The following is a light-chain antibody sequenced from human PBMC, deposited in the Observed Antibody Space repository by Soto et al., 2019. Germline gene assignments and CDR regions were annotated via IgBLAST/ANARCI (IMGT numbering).Light chain of an antibody. CDR3: SSYAGSSNV. CDR1: SSDVGGYNY. Sequence: QSVLTQPPSASGYPGQSVAISCTGTSSDVGGYNYVSWYQQHPGKAPKLMIYEVNKRPSGVPDRFSGSKSGNTASLIVSGLQAEDEADYYCSSYAGSSNVFGTGTKVTVL. V-gene: IGLV2-8*01. J-gene: IGLJ1*01. CDR2: EVN.